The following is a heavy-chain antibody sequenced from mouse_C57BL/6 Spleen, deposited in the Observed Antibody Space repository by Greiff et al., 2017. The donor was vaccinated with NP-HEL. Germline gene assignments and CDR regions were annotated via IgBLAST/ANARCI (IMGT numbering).Heavy chain of an antibody. J-gene: IGHJ1*03. V-gene: IGHV5-9-1*02. D-gene: IGHD2-4*01. Sequence: EVQRVESGEGLVKPGGSLKLSCAASGFTFSSSAMSWVRQTPEKRLEWVAYISSGGDYIYYADTVKGRFTISRDNARNTLYLQMSSLKSEDTAMYYCTRYDYDDWYFDVWGTGTTVTVSS. CDR2: ISSGGDYI. CDR3: TRYDYDDWYFDV. CDR1: GFTFSSSA.